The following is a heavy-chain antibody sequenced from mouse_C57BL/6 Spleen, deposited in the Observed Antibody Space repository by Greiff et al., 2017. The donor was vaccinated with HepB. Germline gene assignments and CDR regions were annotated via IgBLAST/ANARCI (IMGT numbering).Heavy chain of an antibody. V-gene: IGHV14-4*01. CDR2: IDPENGDT. D-gene: IGHD1-1*01. Sequence: VQLQQSGAELVRPGASVKLSCTASGFNIKDDYMHWVKQRPEQGLEWIGWIDPENGDTEYASTFLGKATITADTASHTPYLQLSSLTSEDTAVYYCTFYYGSSLAWFAYWGQGALVTVSA. CDR3: TFYYGSSLAWFAY. CDR1: GFNIKDDY. J-gene: IGHJ3*01.